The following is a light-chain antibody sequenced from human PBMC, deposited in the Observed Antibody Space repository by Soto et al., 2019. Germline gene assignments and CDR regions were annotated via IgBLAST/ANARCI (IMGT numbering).Light chain of an antibody. CDR2: EVS. Sequence: QSALTQPASVSGSPGQSITISCTGTSSDVGGYNYVSWYQQHPGKAPKLMIYEVSNRPSGVSNRFSGSKSGNTASLTISGLQAEDEADYYCSSYTSSSPWVFGGGPKVTVL. J-gene: IGLJ3*02. CDR3: SSYTSSSPWV. V-gene: IGLV2-14*01. CDR1: SSDVGGYNY.